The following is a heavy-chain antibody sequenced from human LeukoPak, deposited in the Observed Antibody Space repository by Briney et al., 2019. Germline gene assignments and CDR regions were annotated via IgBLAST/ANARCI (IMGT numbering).Heavy chain of an antibody. V-gene: IGHV4-59*08. CDR3: ASSTTIFGVVKGFDY. CDR1: GGSITSYY. J-gene: IGHJ4*02. D-gene: IGHD3-3*01. CDR2: IYYSGST. Sequence: PSETLSLTCTVSGGSITSYYWSWIRQPPGKGMEWIGYIYYSGSTNYNPSLKSRVTISVDTSKNQFSLKLSSVTAADTAVYYCASSTTIFGVVKGFDYWGQGTLVTVSS.